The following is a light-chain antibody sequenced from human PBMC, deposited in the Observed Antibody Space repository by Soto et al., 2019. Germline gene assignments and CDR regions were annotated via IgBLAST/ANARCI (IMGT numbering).Light chain of an antibody. CDR2: AAS. Sequence: DIQMTQSPSSLSASVGDRVTITCQASQDISNYLNWYQQKPGKAPKVLIYAASSLQSGVPSRFIGSGSGTDFTLTINNLQPEDFATYYCQQVDSLPRTFGGGTKVDIK. CDR1: QDISNY. CDR3: QQVDSLPRT. J-gene: IGKJ4*01. V-gene: IGKV1-39*01.